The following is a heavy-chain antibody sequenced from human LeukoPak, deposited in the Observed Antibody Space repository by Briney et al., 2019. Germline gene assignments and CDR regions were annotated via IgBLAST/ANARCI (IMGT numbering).Heavy chain of an antibody. CDR1: GFTFDDYA. J-gene: IGHJ6*03. Sequence: GGSLRLSCAASGFTFDDYAMHWVRQAPGKGLEWVSGISWNSGSIGYADSVKGRFTISRDNAKNSLYLQMNSLRAEDTALYYCAKDIFGGDYYYYMDVWGKGTTVTVSS. D-gene: IGHD3-3*01. V-gene: IGHV3-9*01. CDR2: ISWNSGSI. CDR3: AKDIFGGDYYYYMDV.